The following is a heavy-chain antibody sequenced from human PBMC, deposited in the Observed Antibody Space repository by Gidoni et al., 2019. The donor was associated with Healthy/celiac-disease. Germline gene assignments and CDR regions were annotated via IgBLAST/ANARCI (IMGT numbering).Heavy chain of an antibody. J-gene: IGHJ4*02. CDR1: GFPFSSYG. CDR3: AKDLSLHRVVAATPGVDY. V-gene: IGHV3-30*18. D-gene: IGHD2-15*01. CDR2: ISYDGSNK. Sequence: QVQLVESGGGVVQPGRSLRLSCAASGFPFSSYGMHWVRQAPGTGLEWVAVISYDGSNKYYADSVKGRFTISRDNSKNTLYLQMNSLRAEDTAVYYCAKDLSLHRVVAATPGVDYWGQGTLVTVSS.